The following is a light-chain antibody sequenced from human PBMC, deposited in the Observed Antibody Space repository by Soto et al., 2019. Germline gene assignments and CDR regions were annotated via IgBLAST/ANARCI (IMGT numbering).Light chain of an antibody. V-gene: IGLV2-14*01. CDR2: EVT. CDR1: SSDVGHYDY. Sequence: QSVLTQPASVSGSPGQSITISCTGTSSDVGHYDYVSWYQQHPGKVPKLIISEVTTRPSGVSDRFSGSKSGNTASLTISRLQAEDEAHYYWSSYTTAYTQVFGGGTKFTVL. CDR3: SSYTTAYTQV. J-gene: IGLJ3*02.